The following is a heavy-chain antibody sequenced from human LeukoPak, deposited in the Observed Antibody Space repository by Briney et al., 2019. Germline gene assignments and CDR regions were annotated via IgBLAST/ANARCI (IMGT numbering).Heavy chain of an antibody. D-gene: IGHD6-13*01. Sequence: SETLSLTCTVSGGSISGYYWSWIRQPPGKGLEWIGYIYYSGSTNYNPSLKSRVTISVDTSKNQFSLKLSSVTAADTAVYYCARRRISSSWYELSYFDYWGQGTLVTVSS. CDR3: ARRRISSSWYELSYFDY. CDR2: IYYSGST. CDR1: GGSISGYY. J-gene: IGHJ4*02. V-gene: IGHV4-59*01.